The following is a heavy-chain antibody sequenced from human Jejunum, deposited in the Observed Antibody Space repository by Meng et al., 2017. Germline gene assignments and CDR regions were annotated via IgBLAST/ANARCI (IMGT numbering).Heavy chain of an antibody. V-gene: IGHV4-4*03. CDR3: ASRPVGIRTYYFDC. D-gene: IGHD2-21*01. J-gene: IGHJ4*02. CDR2: VFHNGTP. CDR1: GGCITCPKW. Sequence: QGETRKSVRGPVKPPGPHSPICAVSGGCITCPKWWTWVRQTPGKGLECIWEVFHNGTPNYKPSLMSQLNMSVDKSKNQFSLNLTSVTAADTAVYYCASRPVGIRTYYFDCWCQGTLVTVSS.